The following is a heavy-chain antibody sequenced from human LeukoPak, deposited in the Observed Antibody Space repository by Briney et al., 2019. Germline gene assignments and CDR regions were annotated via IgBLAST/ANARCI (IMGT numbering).Heavy chain of an antibody. CDR1: GGSISSGSYY. D-gene: IGHD5-24*01. Sequence: SETLSLTCTVSGGSISSGSYYWSWIRQPAGKGLEWIGRIYTSGSTNYNPSLKSRVTISVDTSKNQFSLKLSSVTAADTAVYYCARSGRDGYNPYYFDYWGQGTLVTVSS. V-gene: IGHV4-61*02. J-gene: IGHJ4*02. CDR2: IYTSGST. CDR3: ARSGRDGYNPYYFDY.